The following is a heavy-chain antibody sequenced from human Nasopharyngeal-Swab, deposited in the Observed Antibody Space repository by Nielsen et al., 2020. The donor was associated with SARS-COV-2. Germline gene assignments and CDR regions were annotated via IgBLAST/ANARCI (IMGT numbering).Heavy chain of an antibody. CDR2: LNPNSGDS. CDR1: GYTFSGYY. CDR3: ARDRSSVNPNFYFDH. Sequence: ASVKVSCKASGYTFSGYYLHWVRQAPGQRLEWMGRLNPNSGDSDFPQRFQGRVTLTRDTFINTAYMELSRLTSDDTAVYFCARDRSSVNPNFYFDHWGQGTQVTVSS. J-gene: IGHJ4*02. V-gene: IGHV1-2*06. D-gene: IGHD6-13*01.